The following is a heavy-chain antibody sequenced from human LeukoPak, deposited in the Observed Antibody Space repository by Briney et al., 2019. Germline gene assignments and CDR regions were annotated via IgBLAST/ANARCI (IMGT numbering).Heavy chain of an antibody. V-gene: IGHV3-23*01. CDR1: GFTFSTYN. CDR3: ARGGYSDKYYYYYMDV. D-gene: IGHD1-26*01. J-gene: IGHJ6*03. Sequence: PGGSLRLSCEASGFTFSTYNMNWVRQAPGKRLEWVSAISGSGGSTYYADSVKGRFTISRDNSKNTLYLQMNSLRAEDTAVYYCARGGYSDKYYYYYMDVWGKGTTVTVSS. CDR2: ISGSGGST.